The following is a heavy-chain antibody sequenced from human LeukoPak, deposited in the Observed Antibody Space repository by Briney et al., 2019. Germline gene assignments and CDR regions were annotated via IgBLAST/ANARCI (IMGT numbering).Heavy chain of an antibody. D-gene: IGHD6-19*01. CDR2: IYYSGST. Sequence: SETLSLTCTVSGGSISSYYWSWIRQPPGKGLEWIGYIYYSGSTNYNPSLKSRVTISVDTSKNQFSLKLSSVTAADTAVYYCARVLRSSGSHWFDPWGQGTLVTVSS. CDR3: ARVLRSSGSHWFDP. CDR1: GGSISSYY. J-gene: IGHJ5*02. V-gene: IGHV4-59*08.